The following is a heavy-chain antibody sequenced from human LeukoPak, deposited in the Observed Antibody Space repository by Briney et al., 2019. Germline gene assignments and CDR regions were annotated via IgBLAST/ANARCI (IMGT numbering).Heavy chain of an antibody. V-gene: IGHV3-66*01. Sequence: PGGSLRLSCTASGFTVSSDYMSWVRQAPGKGLEWVSVVYSGGNTYYADSVKGRFTISRDNSKNTLYLQMNSLRAEDTAVYHCAREPPGGGFDYWGQGTLVTVSS. CDR3: AREPPGGGFDY. CDR2: VYSGGNT. J-gene: IGHJ4*02. CDR1: GFTVSSDY. D-gene: IGHD3-16*01.